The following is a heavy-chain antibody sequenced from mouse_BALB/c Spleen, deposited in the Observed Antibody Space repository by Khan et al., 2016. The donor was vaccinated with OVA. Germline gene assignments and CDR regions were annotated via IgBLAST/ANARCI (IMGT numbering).Heavy chain of an antibody. CDR3: SMENDYCRNCYAMDD. D-gene: IGHD2-5*01. Sequence: DLVKPGASVKLSCKASGYTFTSYWINWIKQRPGQGLEWIGRLAPGSGRSNYNEILQGKAPLTVDTSSSTAYIQHRSLSYEGSAVYCWSMENDYCRNCYAMDDWGQGTSVTVAS. CDR2: LAPGSGRS. J-gene: IGHJ4*01. V-gene: IGHV1S41*01. CDR1: GYTFTSYW.